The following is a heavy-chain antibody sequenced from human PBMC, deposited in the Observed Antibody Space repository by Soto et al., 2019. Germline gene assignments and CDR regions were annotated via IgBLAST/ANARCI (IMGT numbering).Heavy chain of an antibody. J-gene: IGHJ4*02. CDR3: ARDPCIIRCPDY. Sequence: QVQLVQSGAEVKKPGASVKVSCKASGYTFTTYAMHWVRQAPGQRFEWMGWINAGNGNTKYSQKFQGRVTITTDTSGSTAYMELSSLRSEDTAVYYCARDPCIIRCPDYWGQGTLVPVSS. CDR1: GYTFTTYA. D-gene: IGHD2-15*01. V-gene: IGHV1-3*01. CDR2: INAGNGNT.